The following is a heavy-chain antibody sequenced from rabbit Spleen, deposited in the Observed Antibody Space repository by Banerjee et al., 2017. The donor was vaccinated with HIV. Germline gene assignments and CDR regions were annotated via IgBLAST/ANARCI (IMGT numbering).Heavy chain of an antibody. CDR2: IDPIFGIT. CDR1: GFDFSSYG. D-gene: IGHD8-1*01. J-gene: IGHJ6*01. Sequence: EESGGDLVKPGASLTLTCTASGFDFSSYGMSWVRQAPGKGLEWIGYIDPIFGITYYANWVNGRFSISRENAQNTVFLQMTSLTAADTATYFCTRDGAGGSYFALWGPGTLVTVS. V-gene: IGHV1S47*01. CDR3: TRDGAGGSYFAL.